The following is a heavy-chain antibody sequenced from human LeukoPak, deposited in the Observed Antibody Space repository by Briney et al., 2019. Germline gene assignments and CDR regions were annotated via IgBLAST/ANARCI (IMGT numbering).Heavy chain of an antibody. V-gene: IGHV4-39*07. CDR2: IYYSGST. Sequence: SETLSLTCTVSGGSISSSSYYWGWIRQPPGKGLEWIGSIYYSGSTYYNPSLKSRVTISVDTSKNQFSLKLSSVTAADTAVYYCARDRYYYDSSGYMWFDPWGQGTLVTVSS. CDR1: GGSISSSSYY. D-gene: IGHD3-22*01. CDR3: ARDRYYYDSSGYMWFDP. J-gene: IGHJ5*02.